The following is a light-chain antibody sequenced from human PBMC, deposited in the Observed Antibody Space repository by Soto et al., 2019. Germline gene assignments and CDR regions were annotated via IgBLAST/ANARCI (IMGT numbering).Light chain of an antibody. CDR3: SSYTSSSTPYV. Sequence: QSVLTQPASVSGSPGQSITISCTGTRSDVGGYNYVSWYQQHPGKAPKLMIYEVSNRPSGVSNRFSGSKSANTASLTISGLQAEDEADYYCSSYTSSSTPYVFGTGTKVTGL. J-gene: IGLJ1*01. CDR2: EVS. V-gene: IGLV2-14*01. CDR1: RSDVGGYNY.